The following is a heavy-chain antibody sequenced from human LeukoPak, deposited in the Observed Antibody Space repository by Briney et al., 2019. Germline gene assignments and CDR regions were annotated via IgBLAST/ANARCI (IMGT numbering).Heavy chain of an antibody. J-gene: IGHJ3*02. CDR2: ITSSSDSI. D-gene: IGHD6-13*01. Sequence: GGSLRLSCAASGFTFSDYSMNWVRQAPGKGLEWVSWITSSSDSIYYADSVKGRFTISRDNAKNSLYLQMNSLRAEDTAVYYCARDSSSWYDAFDTWGQGTMVTVSS. CDR3: ARDSSSWYDAFDT. V-gene: IGHV3-48*04. CDR1: GFTFSDYS.